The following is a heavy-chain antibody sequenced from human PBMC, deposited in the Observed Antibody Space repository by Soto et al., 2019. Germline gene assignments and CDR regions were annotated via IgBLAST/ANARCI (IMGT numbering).Heavy chain of an antibody. J-gene: IGHJ4*02. CDR3: ARDRATDGAVAGTFLFDY. D-gene: IGHD6-19*01. Sequence: GGSLRLSCAASGFTFSSYWMSWVRQAPGKGLEWVANIKQDGSEKYYGDSVKGRFTISRDNAKNSLYLQMNSLRAEDTAVYYCARDRATDGAVAGTFLFDYWGQGTLVTVSS. CDR2: IKQDGSEK. CDR1: GFTFSSYW. V-gene: IGHV3-7*01.